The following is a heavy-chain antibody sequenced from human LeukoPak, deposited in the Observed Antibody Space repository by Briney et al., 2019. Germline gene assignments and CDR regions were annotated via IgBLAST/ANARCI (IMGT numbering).Heavy chain of an antibody. CDR1: GYTFTGYY. D-gene: IGHD3-3*01. CDR2: IIPIFGTA. Sequence: SVKVSCKASGYTFTGYYMHWVRQAPGQGLEWMGGIIPIFGTANYAQKFQGRVTITTDESTSTAYMELSSLRSEDTAVYYCAGIDYDFWSGYTRGQYYYYYMDVWGKGTTVTVSS. CDR3: AGIDYDFWSGYTRGQYYYYYMDV. V-gene: IGHV1-69*05. J-gene: IGHJ6*03.